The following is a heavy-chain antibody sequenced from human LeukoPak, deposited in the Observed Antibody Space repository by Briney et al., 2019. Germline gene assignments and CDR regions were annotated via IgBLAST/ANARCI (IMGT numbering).Heavy chain of an antibody. D-gene: IGHD3-10*01. J-gene: IGHJ5*02. Sequence: PGGSLRLSCVASGFTFGSYAMSWVRQAPGKGLNWVSQISGSGGVTYYADSVKGRFTISRDNSKNTLYLQMNSLRAEDTATYYCAKEWDGSGTRLGWFDPWGQGTLVTVSS. V-gene: IGHV3-23*01. CDR1: GFTFGSYA. CDR3: AKEWDGSGTRLGWFDP. CDR2: ISGSGGVT.